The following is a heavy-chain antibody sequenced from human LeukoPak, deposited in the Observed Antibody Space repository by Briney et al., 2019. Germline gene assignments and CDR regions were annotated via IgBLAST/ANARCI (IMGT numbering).Heavy chain of an antibody. V-gene: IGHV4-31*03. CDR1: GGSISSGGYY. D-gene: IGHD6-13*01. CDR3: ARRKAAAGSWDY. Sequence: SETLSLTCTVSGGSISSGGYYWSWIRQHPGKGLEWIGYIYYSGSTYYNPSLKSRVTISVDTSKNQFSLKLSSVTAADTAVYYCARRKAAAGSWDYWGQGTLVTVSS. J-gene: IGHJ4*02. CDR2: IYYSGST.